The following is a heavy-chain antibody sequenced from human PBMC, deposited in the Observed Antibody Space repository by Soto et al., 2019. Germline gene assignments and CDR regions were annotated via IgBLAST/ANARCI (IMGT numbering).Heavy chain of an antibody. Sequence: HPXGPLILSSSADAFIQSGHALPSVRQAFGEGLDGVCRTISKANSYATAYAASVKGRFTISRDDSKNTAYLQMNSLKTEDTAVYYCTRHPDRQYYDYWSGHRYYYGMDVWGQGTTVTVSS. CDR1: AFIQSGHA. CDR3: TRHPDRQYYDYWSGHRYYYGMDV. J-gene: IGHJ6*02. V-gene: IGHV3-73*01. CDR2: TISKANSYAT. D-gene: IGHD3-3*01.